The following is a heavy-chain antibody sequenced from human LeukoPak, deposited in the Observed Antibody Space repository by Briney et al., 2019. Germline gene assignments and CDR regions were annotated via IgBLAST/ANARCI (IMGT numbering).Heavy chain of an antibody. CDR3: AKDGLLWFGELLIFDY. D-gene: IGHD3-10*01. CDR2: ISGSSGST. V-gene: IGHV3-23*01. Sequence: GESLRLFCAASGFTFSSYGMRWVRQAPGKGLEWFASISGSSGSTYYAHSVKGRFTISRDNSKNTLYLQMNSVSAEDTAVYYCAKDGLLWFGELLIFDYWGQGTLVTVSS. CDR1: GFTFSSYG. J-gene: IGHJ4*02.